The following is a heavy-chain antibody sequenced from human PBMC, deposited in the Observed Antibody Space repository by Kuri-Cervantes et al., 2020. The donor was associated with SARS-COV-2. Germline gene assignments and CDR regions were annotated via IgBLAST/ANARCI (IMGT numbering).Heavy chain of an antibody. D-gene: IGHD2-2*01. CDR2: ITSSGGNT. CDR3: AKDRGVVVPAASYFDY. Sequence: GGSLRLSCKASGFTFSTYAMSWVRQAPGKGLEWVSGITSSGGNTYYADSAKGRFTISRDNSKNTLYLQMNSLRAEDTAVYYCAKDRGVVVPAASYFDYWGQGTLVTVSS. CDR1: GFTFSTYA. J-gene: IGHJ4*02. V-gene: IGHV3-23*01.